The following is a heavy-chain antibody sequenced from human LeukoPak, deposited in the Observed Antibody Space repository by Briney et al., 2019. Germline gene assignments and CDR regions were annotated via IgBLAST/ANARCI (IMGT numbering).Heavy chain of an antibody. J-gene: IGHJ1*01. CDR3: TRNSGWYGLS. CDR1: GFTLSSYE. Sequence: GSLRLSCTVSGFTLSSYEMSWIRQAPGKGLEWVSSIDYDGGSGHYADSVKGRFTISRDNSNNTLFLHLNSLRGEDTAVYYCTRNSGWYGLSWGQGTLVTVSS. CDR2: IDYDGGSG. D-gene: IGHD6-19*01. V-gene: IGHV3-23*01.